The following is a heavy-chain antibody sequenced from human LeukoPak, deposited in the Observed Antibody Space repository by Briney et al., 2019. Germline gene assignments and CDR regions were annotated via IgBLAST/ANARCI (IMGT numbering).Heavy chain of an antibody. J-gene: IGHJ4*02. CDR3: ARVSDDSSFSFDY. CDR2: IIPIFGTA. Sequence: SVKVSCKASGGTFSSYAISWVRQAPGQGLEWMGGIIPIFGTANYTQKFQGRVTITTDESTSTAYMELSSLRSEDTAVYYCARVSDDSSFSFDYWGQGTLVTVSS. CDR1: GGTFSSYA. D-gene: IGHD3-22*01. V-gene: IGHV1-69*05.